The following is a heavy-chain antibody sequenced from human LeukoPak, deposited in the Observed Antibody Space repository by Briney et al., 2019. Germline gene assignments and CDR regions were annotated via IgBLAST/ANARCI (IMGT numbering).Heavy chain of an antibody. V-gene: IGHV1-2*02. Sequence: ASVKVSCKASGYTFTDYYMHWVRQAPGQGLEWMGWINPNSGGTSYAQKFQGRVTMTRDTSISTAHLELSNLRSDDTAVYFCAKSSFGNYREYYCYYGMDVWGQGTTVTVSS. D-gene: IGHD4-11*01. CDR1: GYTFTDYY. CDR3: AKSSFGNYREYYCYYGMDV. J-gene: IGHJ6*02. CDR2: INPNSGGT.